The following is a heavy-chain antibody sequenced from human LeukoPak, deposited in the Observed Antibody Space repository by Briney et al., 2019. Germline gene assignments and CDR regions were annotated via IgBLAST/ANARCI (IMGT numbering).Heavy chain of an antibody. J-gene: IGHJ4*02. CDR3: ARDVAGGFDY. CDR2: IYYSGST. D-gene: IGHD3-16*01. Sequence: SSETLSLTCTVSGGSISSYYWSWIRQPPGKGLEWIGYIYYSGSTNYNPSLKSRVTISVDTSKNQFSLKLSSVTAADTAVYYCARDVAGGFDYWGQGTLVTVSS. CDR1: GGSISSYY. V-gene: IGHV4-59*01.